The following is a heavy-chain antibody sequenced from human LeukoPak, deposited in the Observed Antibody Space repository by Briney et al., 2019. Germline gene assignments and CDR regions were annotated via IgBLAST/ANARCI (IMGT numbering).Heavy chain of an antibody. Sequence: SGPTLVKPTQTLTLTCTFSGFSLSTSGVGVGWIRQPPGKALEWLALIYWDDDKRYSPSLKSRLTITKGTSKNQVVLTMTNMDPVDTATYYCAHSPETYYGNWFDPWGQGTLVTVSS. V-gene: IGHV2-5*02. CDR1: GFSLSTSGVG. D-gene: IGHD3-3*01. J-gene: IGHJ5*02. CDR3: AHSPETYYGNWFDP. CDR2: IYWDDDK.